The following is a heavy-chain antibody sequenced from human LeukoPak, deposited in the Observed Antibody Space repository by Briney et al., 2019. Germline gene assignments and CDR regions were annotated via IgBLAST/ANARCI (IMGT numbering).Heavy chain of an antibody. Sequence: GASVKVSCKASGYTFTSYDINWVRQATGQGLEWMGWMNPNSGNTGYAQKFQGRVTITRNTSISTAYMELSSLRSEDTAVYYCAREAGNYCSGGSCYYYYYYMDVWGKGTTVTVSS. CDR2: MNPNSGNT. J-gene: IGHJ6*03. V-gene: IGHV1-8*03. CDR3: AREAGNYCSGGSCYYYYYYMDV. CDR1: GYTFTSYD. D-gene: IGHD2-15*01.